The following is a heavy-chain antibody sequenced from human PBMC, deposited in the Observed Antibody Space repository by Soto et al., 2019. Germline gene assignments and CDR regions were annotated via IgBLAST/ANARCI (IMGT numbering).Heavy chain of an antibody. CDR2: IIPILGIA. D-gene: IGHD6-6*01. CDR1: GGTFSSYT. V-gene: IGHV1-69*08. Sequence: QVQLVQSGAEVKKPGSSVKVSCKASGGTFSSYTISWVRQAPGQGLEWMGRIIPILGIANYAQKFHGRVTITADKSTSTAYSELSSLRSEDTAVYYCAREGSSSQRGYMDGWGKGPTVTVSS. J-gene: IGHJ6*03. CDR3: AREGSSSQRGYMDG.